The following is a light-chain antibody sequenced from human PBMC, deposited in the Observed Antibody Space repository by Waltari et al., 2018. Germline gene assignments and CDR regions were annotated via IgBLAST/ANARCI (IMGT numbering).Light chain of an antibody. Sequence: EIVLTQSPGTLAWSPWARATLPCRATQSVTSDYLAWYQQRPGQAPTLLIYGASSRATGIPDRFSGGGSGTDVTLTFSRLEPEDFAVYYCQQYGISPLSPFGQGTRLEIK. CDR2: GAS. CDR3: QQYGISPLSP. CDR1: QSVTSDY. J-gene: IGKJ5*01. V-gene: IGKV3-20*01.